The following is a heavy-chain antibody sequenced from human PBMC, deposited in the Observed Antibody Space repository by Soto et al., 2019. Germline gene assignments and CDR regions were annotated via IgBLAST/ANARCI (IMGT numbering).Heavy chain of an antibody. J-gene: IGHJ6*02. V-gene: IGHV1-2*04. CDR2: INPNSGGT. Sequence: AAVKVSWKSSGYTFTGYYMNRVRQAPGQGLEWMGWINPNSGGTNYAQKFQGWVTMTRDTSISTAYMELSRLRSDDTAVYYCTRGSTGDYYYYGMDVWGQGTTVTVYS. CDR3: TRGSTGDYYYYGMDV. CDR1: GYTFTGYY. D-gene: IGHD2-8*02.